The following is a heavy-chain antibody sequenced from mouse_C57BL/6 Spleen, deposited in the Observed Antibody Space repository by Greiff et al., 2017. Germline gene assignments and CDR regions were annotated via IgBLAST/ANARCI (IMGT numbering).Heavy chain of an antibody. CDR2: ISGGGGNT. V-gene: IGHV5-9*01. CDR1: GFTFSSYT. CDR3: AKLWLRREDAMDY. D-gene: IGHD2-2*01. Sequence: EVQGVESGGGLVKPGGSLKLSCAASGFTFSSYTMSWVRQTPEKRLEWVATISGGGGNTYYPDSVKGRFTIARDNAKNTLYLQMSSLRSEDTALYYCAKLWLRREDAMDYWGQGTSVTVSS. J-gene: IGHJ4*01.